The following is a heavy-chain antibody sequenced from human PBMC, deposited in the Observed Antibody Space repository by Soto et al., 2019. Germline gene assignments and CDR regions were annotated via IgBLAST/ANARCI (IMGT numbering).Heavy chain of an antibody. J-gene: IGHJ6*02. CDR3: AIRRELRPRYYCVMEV. CDR1: GGSISSSTYY. D-gene: IGHD1-7*01. CDR2: IYYSGST. V-gene: IGHV4-39*01. Sequence: SETLSLTCTVSGGSISSSTYYWGWIRQPPGKGLEWIGSIYYSGSTYYNPSLKSRVTISVDTSKNQFSLKLSSVTAADTAVYYYAIRRELRPRYYCVMEVWGQGTTVNVSS.